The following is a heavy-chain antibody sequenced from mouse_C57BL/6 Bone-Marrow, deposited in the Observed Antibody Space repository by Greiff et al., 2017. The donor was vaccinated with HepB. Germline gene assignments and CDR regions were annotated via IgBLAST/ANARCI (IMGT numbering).Heavy chain of an antibody. D-gene: IGHD2-1*01. CDR1: GFTFSSYG. CDR2: ISSGGSYT. Sequence: EVQGVESGGDLVKPGGSLKLSCAASGFTFSSYGMSWVRQTPDKRLEWVATISSGGSYTYYPDSVKGRFTLSRDNAKNTLYLQMSSLKSEDTAMYYCARPRYGNYPMDYWGQGTSVTVSS. CDR3: ARPRYGNYPMDY. V-gene: IGHV5-6*01. J-gene: IGHJ4*01.